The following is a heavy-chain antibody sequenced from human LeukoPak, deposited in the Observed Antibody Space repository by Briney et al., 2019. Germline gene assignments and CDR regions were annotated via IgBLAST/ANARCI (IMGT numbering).Heavy chain of an antibody. CDR1: GYTFTDYS. J-gene: IGHJ4*02. V-gene: IGHV1-18*01. Sequence: GASVKVSCKASGYTFTDYSIHWVRQAPGQGLQWMGWISAYSGNTNYAQNLQGRVTMTTDTSTSTAYMELRSLRSDDTAVYYCARGGYTVTSAQGYWGQGTLVTVSS. D-gene: IGHD4-17*01. CDR3: ARGGYTVTSAQGY. CDR2: ISAYSGNT.